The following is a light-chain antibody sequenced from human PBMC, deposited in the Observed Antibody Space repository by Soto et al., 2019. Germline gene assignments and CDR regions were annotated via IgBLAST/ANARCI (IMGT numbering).Light chain of an antibody. Sequence: QSVLTQPASVSGSPGQWITISCTGTSSDVGAYNYVSWYQQHPGEAPKLMIYEVSNRPSGVSNRFSGSKSGNTASLTISGLQAEDEAEYYCCASTTTSVFFGGGTKLTVL. J-gene: IGLJ2*01. CDR2: EVS. CDR3: CASTTTSVF. CDR1: SSDVGAYNY. V-gene: IGLV2-14*03.